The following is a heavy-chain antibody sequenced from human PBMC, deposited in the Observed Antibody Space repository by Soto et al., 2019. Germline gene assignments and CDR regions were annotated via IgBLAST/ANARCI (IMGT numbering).Heavy chain of an antibody. CDR2: IYYSGST. CDR3: ARHGGVGATSWFDP. CDR1: GGSISSNTYY. V-gene: IGHV4-39*01. D-gene: IGHD1-26*01. Sequence: SETLSLTCTVSGGSISSNTYYWGWIRQSPGKGLEWIGSIYYSGSTNYNPSLKSRVTISVDTSKNQFSLKLSSVTAADTAVYYCARHGGVGATSWFDPWGQGTLVTVSS. J-gene: IGHJ5*02.